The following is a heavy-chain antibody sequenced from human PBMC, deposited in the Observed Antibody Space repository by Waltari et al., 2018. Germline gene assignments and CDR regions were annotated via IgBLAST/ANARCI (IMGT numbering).Heavy chain of an antibody. Sequence: QVQLVQSGAEVKKPGSSVKVSCKASGGTFSSYALSWVRQAPGQGLEWMGGIIPIFGTANYAQKFQGRVTITTDESTSTAYMELSSLRSEDTAVYYCATSRGGYSSGWFYFDYWGQGTLVTVSS. V-gene: IGHV1-69*05. CDR1: GGTFSSYA. CDR2: IIPIFGTA. CDR3: ATSRGGYSSGWFYFDY. D-gene: IGHD6-19*01. J-gene: IGHJ4*02.